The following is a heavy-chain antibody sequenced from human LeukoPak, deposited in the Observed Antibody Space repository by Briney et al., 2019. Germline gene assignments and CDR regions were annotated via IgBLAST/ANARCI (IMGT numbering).Heavy chain of an antibody. J-gene: IGHJ4*02. CDR2: ISGSGGTT. CDR1: GFTFSSYA. D-gene: IGHD3-10*01. Sequence: GGSLRLSCAASGFTFSSYAMSWVRQAPGKGLEWVSAISGSGGTTYYADSVKGRFTISRDNSKNTLYLQMNSLRAEDTAVYYCARVTTSGSYKFDNWGQGTLVTVSS. V-gene: IGHV3-23*01. CDR3: ARVTTSGSYKFDN.